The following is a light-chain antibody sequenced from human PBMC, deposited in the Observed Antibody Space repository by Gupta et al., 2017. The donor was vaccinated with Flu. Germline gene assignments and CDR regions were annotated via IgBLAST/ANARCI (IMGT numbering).Light chain of an antibody. CDR2: AAS. CDR1: QSISSY. Sequence: DIQMTQSPSSLSASVGDRVTITCRASQSISSYLNWYQQKPGKAPKLLIYAASSLQSGVPSRFSGSGSGTDFTLTISRLQPEDFATYYCQQRYSTPHSFGQGTKLEIK. CDR3: QQRYSTPHS. V-gene: IGKV1-39*01. J-gene: IGKJ2*03.